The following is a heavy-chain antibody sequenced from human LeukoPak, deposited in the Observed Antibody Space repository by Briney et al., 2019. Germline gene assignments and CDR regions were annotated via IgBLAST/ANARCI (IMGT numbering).Heavy chain of an antibody. CDR2: INWNGGST. D-gene: IGHD3-16*01. V-gene: IGHV3-20*01. CDR1: GFTFDDYG. Sequence: GGSLRLSCAASGFTFDDYGMSWVRQAPGKGLEWVSGINWNGGSTGYADSVKGRFTISRDNAKNSLYLQMNSLRAEDTALYHCARGDSDWYFDLWGRGTLVTVSS. CDR3: ARGDSDWYFDL. J-gene: IGHJ2*01.